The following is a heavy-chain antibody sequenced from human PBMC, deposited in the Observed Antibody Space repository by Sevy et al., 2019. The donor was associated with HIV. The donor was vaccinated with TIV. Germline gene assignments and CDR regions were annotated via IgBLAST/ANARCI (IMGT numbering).Heavy chain of an antibody. D-gene: IGHD6-13*01. V-gene: IGHV3-30-3*01. J-gene: IGHJ4*02. CDR1: GFIFGSYA. CDR2: ISYDGSHK. CDR3: ARDPGSIWSSFDY. Sequence: GGSLRLSCAASGFIFGSYAMNWVRQAPGKGLEWVAVISYDGSHKYYADSVKGRFTISRDSSKNTLYLQMHSLRTDDTAVYYCARDPGSIWSSFDYWGQGTLVTVSS.